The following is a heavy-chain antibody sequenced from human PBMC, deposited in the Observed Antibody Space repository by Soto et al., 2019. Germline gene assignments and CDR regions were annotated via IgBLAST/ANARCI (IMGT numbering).Heavy chain of an antibody. CDR1: GFTFSSYA. CDR2: ISYDGSNK. D-gene: IGHD2-15*01. Sequence: TGGSLRLSCAASGFTFSSYAMHWVRQAPGKGLEWVAVISYDGSNKYYADSVKGRFTISRDNSKNTLYLQMNSLRAEDTAVYYCARAYCSGGSCYYFDYWGQGTLVTVSS. CDR3: ARAYCSGGSCYYFDY. J-gene: IGHJ4*02. V-gene: IGHV3-30-3*01.